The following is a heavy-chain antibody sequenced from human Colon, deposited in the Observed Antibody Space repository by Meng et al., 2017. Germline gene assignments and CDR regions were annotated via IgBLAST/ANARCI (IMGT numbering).Heavy chain of an antibody. CDR1: GGSISSGSGSDY. V-gene: IGHV4-61*02. CDR2: IYASGDS. J-gene: IGHJ4*02. D-gene: IGHD3-16*01. Sequence: LRLSCTVSGGSISSGSGSDYWSWIRQSASKGLEYIGRIYASGDSNYNPSLKSRVTISVDTSKNQLSLKLDSVTAADTAVYYCARARVGRSFDYWGQGTLVTVSS. CDR3: ARARVGRSFDY.